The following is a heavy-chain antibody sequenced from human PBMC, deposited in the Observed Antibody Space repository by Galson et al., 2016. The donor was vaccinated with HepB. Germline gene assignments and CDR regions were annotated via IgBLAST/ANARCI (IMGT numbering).Heavy chain of an antibody. D-gene: IGHD5-12*01. CDR1: GFPLTTRGVG. V-gene: IGHV2-5*02. J-gene: IGHJ6*02. Sequence: PALVKPTQTLTLTCTFSGFPLTTRGVGVGWNRQPPGKALEWLALIYWDDDKRYSPSPKTRLTITKDTSKSQVVLTMTNMDVVDTATYYCAHSAVNPHIGTPYCYCGFAVLGQGTAVIVSS. CDR2: IYWDDDK. CDR3: AHSAVNPHIGTPYCYCGFAV.